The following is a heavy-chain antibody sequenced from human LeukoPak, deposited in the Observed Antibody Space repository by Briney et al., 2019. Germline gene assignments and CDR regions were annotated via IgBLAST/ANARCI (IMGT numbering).Heavy chain of an antibody. J-gene: IGHJ5*02. Sequence: SETLSLTCTVSGGSISSGDYYWSWIRQPPGKGLEWIGYIYYSGSTYYNPSLKSRVTISVDTSKNQFSLKLSSVTAADTAVYYCARDYRRSWYQGDWFDPWGQGTLVTVSS. D-gene: IGHD6-13*01. CDR3: ARDYRRSWYQGDWFDP. V-gene: IGHV4-30-4*01. CDR1: GGSISSGDYY. CDR2: IYYSGST.